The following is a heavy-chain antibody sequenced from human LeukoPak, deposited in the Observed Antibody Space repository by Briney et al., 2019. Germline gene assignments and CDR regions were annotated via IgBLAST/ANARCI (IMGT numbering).Heavy chain of an antibody. D-gene: IGHD3-3*01. CDR2: ISSSSSYI. Sequence: GGSLNLSFAALELTLSSYSINWVRQAPGKGLKWVSSISSSSSYISYADSVKGRFTISRDNAKNSLYLQMNSLRAEDTAVYYCARDLGNTIFGVVIRDYYYYYYGMDVWGQGTTVTVSS. V-gene: IGHV3-21*01. CDR1: ELTLSSYS. CDR3: ARDLGNTIFGVVIRDYYYYYYGMDV. J-gene: IGHJ6*02.